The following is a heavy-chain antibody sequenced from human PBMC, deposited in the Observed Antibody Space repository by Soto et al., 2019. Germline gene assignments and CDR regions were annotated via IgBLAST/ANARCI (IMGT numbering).Heavy chain of an antibody. CDR1: GGSISSYY. D-gene: IGHD6-13*01. V-gene: IGHV4-59*08. J-gene: IGHJ5*02. CDR2: IYYSGST. CDR3: ARHSRQPLVNWFDP. Sequence: SETLSLSCTVSGGSISSYYWSWIRQPPGKGLEWIGYIYYSGSTNYNPSLKCRVTISVDTSKNQFSLKLSSVTAADTAVYYCARHSRQPLVNWFDPWGQGTLVTVS.